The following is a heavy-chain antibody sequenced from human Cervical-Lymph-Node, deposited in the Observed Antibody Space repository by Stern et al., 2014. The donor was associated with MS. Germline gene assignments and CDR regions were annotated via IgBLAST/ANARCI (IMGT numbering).Heavy chain of an antibody. CDR1: GFTFSSYA. V-gene: IGHV3-30*01. D-gene: IGHD3-9*01. Sequence: VQLVESGGGVVQPGRSLRLSCAASGFTFSSYAIHWVRQAPGKGLEWVAVISYDGTNKQYADSVKGRFTISRDNSKNTLYVQMNSLRAEDTAVYYCAREPRYFDGGGFDYWGQGTLVTVSS. CDR2: ISYDGTNK. J-gene: IGHJ4*02. CDR3: AREPRYFDGGGFDY.